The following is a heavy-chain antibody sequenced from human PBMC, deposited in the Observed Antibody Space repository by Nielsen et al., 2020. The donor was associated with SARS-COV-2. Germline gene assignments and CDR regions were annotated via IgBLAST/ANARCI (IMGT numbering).Heavy chain of an antibody. Sequence: ASVKVSCKASGYTFTGYYMHWVRQAPGQGLEWMGWISAYNGNTNYAQKLQGRVTMTTDTSTSTAYMELRSLRSDDTAVYYCARELSEWSVDGMDVWGQGTTVTVSS. J-gene: IGHJ6*02. D-gene: IGHD3-3*01. CDR2: ISAYNGNT. CDR3: ARELSEWSVDGMDV. CDR1: GYTFTGYY. V-gene: IGHV1-18*04.